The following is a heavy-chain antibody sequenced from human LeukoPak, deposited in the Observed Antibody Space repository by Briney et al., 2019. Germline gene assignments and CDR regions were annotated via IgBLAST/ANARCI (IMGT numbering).Heavy chain of an antibody. CDR2: ISSSSTYI. V-gene: IGHV3-21*04. J-gene: IGHJ4*02. Sequence: GGSLRLSCAASGFTFRSYSMNWVRQAPGKGLEWVSAISSSSTYIYSADSLKGRFTISRDNAKNSLYLQMNSLRAEDTAVYDCERDKWKDTAHYFDYWGQGTLVTVSS. D-gene: IGHD5-18*01. CDR1: GFTFRSYS. CDR3: ERDKWKDTAHYFDY.